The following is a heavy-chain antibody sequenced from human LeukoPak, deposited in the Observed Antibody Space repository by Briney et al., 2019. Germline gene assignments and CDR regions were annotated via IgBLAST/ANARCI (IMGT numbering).Heavy chain of an antibody. D-gene: IGHD2-2*01. Sequence: PGGSLRLSCAASGFIVSTSYMTWVRQAPGKGLEWVSAISGSGGSTYYADSVKGRFTISRDNSKNTLYLQMNSLRAEDTAVYYCAKAGVVVPAADPNFDYWGQGTLVTVSS. J-gene: IGHJ4*02. CDR3: AKAGVVVPAADPNFDY. V-gene: IGHV3-23*01. CDR2: ISGSGGST. CDR1: GFIVSTSY.